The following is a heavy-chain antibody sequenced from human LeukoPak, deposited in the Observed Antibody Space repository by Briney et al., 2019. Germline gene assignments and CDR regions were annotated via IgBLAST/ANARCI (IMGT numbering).Heavy chain of an antibody. D-gene: IGHD2-2*01. J-gene: IGHJ4*02. CDR3: ARCLGYCSSTSCYD. CDR1: GFTFSSYS. V-gene: IGHV3-21*01. Sequence: GGSLRLSYAASGFTFSSYSMNWVRQAPGKGLEWVSSISSSSSYIYYADSVKGRFTISRDNAKNSLYLQMNSPRAEDTAVYYCARCLGYCSSTSCYDWGQGTLVTVSS. CDR2: ISSSSSYI.